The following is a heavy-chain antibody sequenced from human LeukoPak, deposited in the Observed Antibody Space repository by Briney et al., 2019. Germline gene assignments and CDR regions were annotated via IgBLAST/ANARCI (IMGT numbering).Heavy chain of an antibody. Sequence: GASVKVSCKASGYTFTGYYMHWVRQAPGQGLEWMGWINPNSGGTNYAQKFQGRVTMTRDTSISTAYMELSRLRSDDTAVYYCARDLVTTFVGFDYWGQGTLVTVSS. CDR2: INPNSGGT. V-gene: IGHV1-2*02. J-gene: IGHJ4*02. CDR1: GYTFTGYY. CDR3: ARDLVTTFVGFDY. D-gene: IGHD3-3*01.